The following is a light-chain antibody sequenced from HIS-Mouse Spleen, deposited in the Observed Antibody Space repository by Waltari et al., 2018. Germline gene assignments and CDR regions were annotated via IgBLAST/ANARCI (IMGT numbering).Light chain of an antibody. CDR2: WVS. V-gene: IGLV2-14*01. CDR1: SSDVGGYNY. J-gene: IGLJ3*02. CDR3: SSYTSSSTLWV. Sequence: QSALTQPASVSGSPGQSITISCTGTSSDVGGYNYVSWYQQHPGKAPKLIIYWVSNRPSGVSNRFSGSKSGNTASLTISVLQAEDEADYYCSSYTSSSTLWVFGGGTKLTVL.